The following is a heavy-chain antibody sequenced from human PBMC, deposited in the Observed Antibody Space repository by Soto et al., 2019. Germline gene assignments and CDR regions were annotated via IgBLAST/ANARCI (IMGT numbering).Heavy chain of an antibody. Sequence: QVQLVESGGGVVQPGRSLRLSCAASGFTFSSYDMHWVRQAPGKGLEWVAVIWYDGNMKYYADSVKDRFTISRDNSKNTLYLHMNSLRAEDTAVYYCARVGNYGFVYWGQGTLVTVSS. CDR2: IWYDGNMK. J-gene: IGHJ4*02. CDR3: ARVGNYGFVY. V-gene: IGHV3-33*01. D-gene: IGHD3-10*01. CDR1: GFTFSSYD.